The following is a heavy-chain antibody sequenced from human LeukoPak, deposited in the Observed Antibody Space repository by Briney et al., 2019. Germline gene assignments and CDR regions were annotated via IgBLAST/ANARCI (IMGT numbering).Heavy chain of an antibody. J-gene: IGHJ4*02. CDR3: ARDGEAAAGTQDY. Sequence: ASVKVSCKASGGTFSSYAISWVRQAPGQGLEWMGGIIPIFGTANYAQKFQGRVTITTDESTSTAYMELSSLRSEDTAVYYCARDGEAAAGTQDYWGQGTLVTVSS. V-gene: IGHV1-69*05. D-gene: IGHD6-13*01. CDR2: IIPIFGTA. CDR1: GGTFSSYA.